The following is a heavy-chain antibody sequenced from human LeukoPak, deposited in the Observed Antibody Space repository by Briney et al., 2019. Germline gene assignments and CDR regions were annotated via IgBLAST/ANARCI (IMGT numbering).Heavy chain of an antibody. CDR1: GGSLSNYY. Sequence: SETLSLTCTVSGGSLSNYYWSWIRQPPGKGLEWVGHIYSSGTTDYNPSLKSRVSLSKDTSKNQFSLRLSSVSAADTAVYSCARERWRDGTLNSPSCALDVWGQGTTVLVS. V-gene: IGHV4-59*08. CDR2: IYSSGTT. D-gene: IGHD4-23*01. J-gene: IGHJ6*02. CDR3: ARERWRDGTLNSPSCALDV.